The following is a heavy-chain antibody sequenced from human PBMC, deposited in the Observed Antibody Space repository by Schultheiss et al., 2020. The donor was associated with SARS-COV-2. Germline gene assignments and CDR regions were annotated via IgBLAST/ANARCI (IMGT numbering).Heavy chain of an antibody. CDR2: IYDSGKS. CDR1: GGSISSSSYY. Sequence: SQTLSLTCTVSGGSISSSSYYWGWIRQPPGKGLEWIGYIYDSGKSNYSPSLKSRVTISVDTSKKQFSLKLTSVTAADTAVYYCAAHDFGDYAFDYWGQGTLVTVSS. CDR3: AAHDFGDYAFDY. V-gene: IGHV4-61*05. J-gene: IGHJ4*02. D-gene: IGHD4-17*01.